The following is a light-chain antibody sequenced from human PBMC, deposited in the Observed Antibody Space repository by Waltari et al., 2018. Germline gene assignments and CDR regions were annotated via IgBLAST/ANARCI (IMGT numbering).Light chain of an antibody. J-gene: IGKJ2*03. CDR3: QQYGVTPVS. CDR1: QSVSNH. Sequence: EIVLTHSPGTVSLSPGERATLSCRASQSVSNHLAWYQQKHGQAPRLLIYESSTRATGIPDRFSGSASGTDFTLTISRLEPEDFAMYYCQQYGVTPVSFGQGTRLEIK. CDR2: ESS. V-gene: IGKV3-20*01.